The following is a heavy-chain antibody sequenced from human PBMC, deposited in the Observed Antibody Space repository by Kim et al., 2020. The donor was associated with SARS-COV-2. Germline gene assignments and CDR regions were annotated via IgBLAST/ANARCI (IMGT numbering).Heavy chain of an antibody. J-gene: IGHJ3*02. D-gene: IGHD6-19*01. CDR3: ARDNEKSLGQWLVRGNAFDI. V-gene: IGHV3-21*01. Sequence: GGSLRLSCAASGFTFSSYSMNWVRQAPGKGLEWVSSISSSSYIYYADSVKGRFTISRDNAKNSLYLQMNSLRAEDTAVYYCARDNEKSLGQWLVRGNAFDIWGQGTMVTVSS. CDR2: ISSSSYI. CDR1: GFTFSSYS.